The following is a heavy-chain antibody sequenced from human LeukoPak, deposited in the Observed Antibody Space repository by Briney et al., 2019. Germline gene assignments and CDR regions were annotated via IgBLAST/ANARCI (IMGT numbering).Heavy chain of an antibody. D-gene: IGHD3-22*01. V-gene: IGHV3-48*01. CDR3: ARDFHVRLYDNGGYSY. CDR2: ISSRSTPI. J-gene: IGHJ4*02. Sequence: GGSLRLSCAVSGFTFSGHWMFWVRQAPGKGLEWVSYISSRSTPIYYADSVKGRFTISRDNAKNSLYLQMSSLRAEDTAVYYCARDFHVRLYDNGGYSYWGQGTLVTVSS. CDR1: GFTFSGHW.